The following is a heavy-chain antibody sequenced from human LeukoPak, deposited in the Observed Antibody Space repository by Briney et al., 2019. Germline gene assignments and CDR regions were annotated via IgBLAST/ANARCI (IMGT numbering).Heavy chain of an antibody. CDR2: ISYDGTNK. CDR3: ATDRGSGWFDY. CDR1: GFTFNNYA. V-gene: IGHV3-30*04. D-gene: IGHD6-19*01. J-gene: IGHJ5*01. Sequence: GGSLRLSCAASGFTFNNYAMHWVRQAPGKGLEWVAVISYDGTNKYYSDSVKGRFTISRDNSRNTLFLQMNSLRPEDMAVYYCATDRGSGWFDYWGQGTLVTVSS.